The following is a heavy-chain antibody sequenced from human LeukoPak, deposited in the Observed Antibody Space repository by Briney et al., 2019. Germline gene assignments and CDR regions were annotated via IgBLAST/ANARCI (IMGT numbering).Heavy chain of an antibody. D-gene: IGHD3-10*01. CDR1: GYTFSVYY. CDR2: INPNTGGT. V-gene: IGHV1-2*02. J-gene: IGHJ6*03. Sequence: GASVKVSCKSSGYTFSVYYINWVRQPPGQGLEWMGWINPNTGGTNYSQKFQGRVTMTRDMSISTVYMELRSLSYDDSAVFYCARTFFSGSGTSFYYYMDVWGKGTTVTISS. CDR3: ARTFFSGSGTSFYYYMDV.